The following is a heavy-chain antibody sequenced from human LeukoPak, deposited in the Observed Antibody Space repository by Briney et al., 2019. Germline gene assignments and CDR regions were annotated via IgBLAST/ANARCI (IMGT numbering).Heavy chain of an antibody. CDR2: INPNSGGT. J-gene: IGHJ3*02. Sequence: GASVKVSCKASGYTFTSYYTHWVRQAPGQGLEWMGWINPNSGGTNYAQKFQGRVTMTRDTSISTAYMEPSRLRSDDTAVYYCARVLQVGATRLDAFDIWGQGTMVTVSS. CDR3: ARVLQVGATRLDAFDI. D-gene: IGHD1-26*01. CDR1: GYTFTSYY. V-gene: IGHV1-2*02.